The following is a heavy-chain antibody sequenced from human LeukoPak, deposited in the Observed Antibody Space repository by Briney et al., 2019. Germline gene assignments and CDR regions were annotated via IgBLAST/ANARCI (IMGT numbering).Heavy chain of an antibody. J-gene: IGHJ3*02. CDR3: AKSGGDESDAFDI. V-gene: IGHV3-9*01. Sequence: GGSLRLSCAASGFTFDDYAMHWVRQAPGKGLEWVSGISWNSGSIGYADSVKGRFTISRDNAKNSLYLQMNSLRAEDTALYYCAKSGGDESDAFDIWGQGTMVTVSS. CDR2: ISWNSGSI. CDR1: GFTFDDYA. D-gene: IGHD3-10*01.